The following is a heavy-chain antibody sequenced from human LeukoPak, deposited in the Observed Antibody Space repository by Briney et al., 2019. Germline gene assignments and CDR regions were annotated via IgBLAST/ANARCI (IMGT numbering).Heavy chain of an antibody. CDR3: ARVRQNSGWQKRFDS. V-gene: IGHV3-7*01. Sequence: PGGSLTLSCAASGFTFRTFCMNGSREAPGKGVEWGGNISQDVSEINYVDSVRGRFTISRDNAKNSLHLQMNSPRAEDTAVYYCARVRQNSGWQKRFDSWGQGTLVTVPS. CDR1: GFTFRTFC. CDR2: ISQDVSEI. D-gene: IGHD5-12*01. J-gene: IGHJ4*02.